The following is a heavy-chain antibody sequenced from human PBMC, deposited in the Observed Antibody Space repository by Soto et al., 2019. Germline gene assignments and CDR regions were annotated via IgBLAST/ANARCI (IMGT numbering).Heavy chain of an antibody. J-gene: IGHJ6*02. CDR2: IIPIPGTA. CDR1: GGTFGSYA. Sequence: QVQLVQSGAEVKKPGSSVKVSCKASGGTFGSYAISWVRQAPGQGLEWMGGIIPIPGTANYAQKFQGRVTIGAHESTSTAYMELSSLRSEDTAVYYCARSQGSSTSLEIYYYYYYGMDVWCQGTRVNVSS. D-gene: IGHD2-2*01. CDR3: ARSQGSSTSLEIYYYYYYGMDV. V-gene: IGHV1-69*01.